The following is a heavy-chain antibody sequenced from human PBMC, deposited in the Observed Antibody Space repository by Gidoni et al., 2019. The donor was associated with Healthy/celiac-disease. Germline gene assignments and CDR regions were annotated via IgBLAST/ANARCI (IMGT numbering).Heavy chain of an antibody. V-gene: IGHV4-34*01. CDR2: INHSGST. D-gene: IGHD6-13*01. CDR3: ARPYSSSWYQGGMDV. J-gene: IGHJ6*02. Sequence: QVQLQPWGAGLLKPSETLSLTCAVYGGSFSGYYWSWIRQPPGKGLEWIGEINHSGSTNYNPSLKSRVTISVDTSKNQFSLKLSSVTAADTAVYYCARPYSSSWYQGGMDVWGQGTTVTVSS. CDR1: GGSFSGYY.